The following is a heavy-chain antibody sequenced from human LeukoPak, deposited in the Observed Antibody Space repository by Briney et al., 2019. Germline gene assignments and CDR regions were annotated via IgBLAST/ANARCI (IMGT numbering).Heavy chain of an antibody. D-gene: IGHD3-10*01. J-gene: IGHJ5*02. CDR3: ARALGYGSGSYSQPLNWFDP. V-gene: IGHV1-2*02. Sequence: ASVNVSCKTSGFTFTGYYMHWVRQAPGQGLEWMGWINPSSGDTNFAQKFQGRVTMTSDTSISTAHMELSSLRSDDTAMYYCARALGYGSGSYSQPLNWFDPWGQGTLVTVSS. CDR2: INPSSGDT. CDR1: GFTFTGYY.